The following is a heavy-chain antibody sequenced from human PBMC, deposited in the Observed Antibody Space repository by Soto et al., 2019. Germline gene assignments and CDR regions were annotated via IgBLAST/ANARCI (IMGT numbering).Heavy chain of an antibody. CDR2: ISWNSGSV. CDR1: GFTFDEYA. Sequence: EVQLVESGGGLVQPGGSLRLSCAVSGFTFDEYAMHWDRQAPGKGLEWVSGISWNSGSVGYANSVKGRFTISRDNAKNSLYLQMNSLRAEDTALYYCAKDTLYGGNYYYYYMDVWGKGTAVTVSS. D-gene: IGHD4-17*01. V-gene: IGHV3-9*01. J-gene: IGHJ6*03. CDR3: AKDTLYGGNYYYYYMDV.